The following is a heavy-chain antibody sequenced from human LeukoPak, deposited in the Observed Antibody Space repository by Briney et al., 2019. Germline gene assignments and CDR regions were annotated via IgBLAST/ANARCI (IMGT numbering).Heavy chain of an antibody. CDR2: IKSDGSMT. V-gene: IGHV3-74*01. D-gene: IGHD7-27*01. CDR1: GFTFSGYW. Sequence: GGSLRLSCVASGFTFSGYWMHWVRQPPGKGLVWVSRIKSDGSMTNYADSVKGRFTISRDNTKNTLYLQMNSLRAEDTAVYYCAKDFNGGGYWGQGALVTVSS. CDR3: AKDFNGGGY. J-gene: IGHJ4*02.